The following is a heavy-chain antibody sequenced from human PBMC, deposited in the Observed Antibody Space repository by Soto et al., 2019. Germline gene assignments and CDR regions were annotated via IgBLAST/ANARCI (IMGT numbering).Heavy chain of an antibody. CDR1: GGSITNYY. CDR3: ARHGFGPLHGLVDV. V-gene: IGHV4-59*08. J-gene: IGHJ6*02. D-gene: IGHD3-10*01. CDR2: INYDSYS. Sequence: QVQLQESGPGLVKPSETLFLTCTVSGGSITNYYFSWFRQPPGTGLEWIGYINYDSYSACNLSLKRKVTLTMAASKAQFYLMLESVTATDTAVYYCARHGFGPLHGLVDVWGPGSTVIVSS.